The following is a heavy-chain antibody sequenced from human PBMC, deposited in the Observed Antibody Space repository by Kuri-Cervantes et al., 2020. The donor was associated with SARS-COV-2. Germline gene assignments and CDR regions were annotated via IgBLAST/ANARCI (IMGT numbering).Heavy chain of an antibody. CDR2: ISAYNGNT. V-gene: IGHV1-18*04. Sequence: ASVKASCKASGYTFTSYGISWVRQAPGQGLEWMGWISAYNGNTNYAQKLQGRVTMTTDTSTSTAYMELRSLRSDDTAVYYCARSIVVVPAANPGSTAYYYYYGMDVWGQGTTVTVSS. CDR3: ARSIVVVPAANPGSTAYYYYYGMDV. D-gene: IGHD2-2*01. J-gene: IGHJ6*02. CDR1: GYTFTSYG.